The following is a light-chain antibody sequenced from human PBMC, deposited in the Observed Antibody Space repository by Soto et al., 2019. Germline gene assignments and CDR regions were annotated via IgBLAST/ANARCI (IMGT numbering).Light chain of an antibody. CDR3: QVRDVWPS. V-gene: IGKV3-11*01. CDR1: QSVSTS. J-gene: IGKJ1*01. CDR2: DAS. Sequence: IVLTQSPVTLAVSPGESAVLSCRASQSVSTSLAWYQHKPGQAPRLFIYDASKRAPGIPARFTGSGSGAHLTLTISSLEPEDIPVYYCQVRDVWPSFGQGTKVEIK.